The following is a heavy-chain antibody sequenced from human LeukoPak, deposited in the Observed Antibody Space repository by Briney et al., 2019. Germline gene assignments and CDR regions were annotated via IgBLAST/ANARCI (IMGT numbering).Heavy chain of an antibody. D-gene: IGHD3-10*01. J-gene: IGHJ3*02. CDR3: ARNAPLWFGPITRVGAFDI. CDR1: GGTFSSYA. CDR2: IIPIFGTA. Sequence: ASVKVSCKASGGTFSSYAISWVQQAPGQGLEWMGGIIPIFGTANYAQKFQGRVTITTDESTSTAYMELSSLRSEDTAVYYCARNAPLWFGPITRVGAFDIWGQGTMVTVSS. V-gene: IGHV1-69*05.